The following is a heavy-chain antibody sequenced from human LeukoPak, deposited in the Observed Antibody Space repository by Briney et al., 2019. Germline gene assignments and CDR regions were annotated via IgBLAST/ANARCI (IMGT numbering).Heavy chain of an antibody. V-gene: IGHV4-30-4*01. J-gene: IGHJ5*02. CDR2: IHHSGST. D-gene: IGHD3-22*01. CDR1: GGSISSDDYY. Sequence: SQTLSLICTVSGGSISSDDYYWTWIRQPPGKGLEWIGYIHHSGSTYYNPSLKSRLTLSVDTSKNHFPLNLNSVTAADTAVYYCARDGIVSQGNWLDPWGPGTLVTVSS. CDR3: ARDGIVSQGNWLDP.